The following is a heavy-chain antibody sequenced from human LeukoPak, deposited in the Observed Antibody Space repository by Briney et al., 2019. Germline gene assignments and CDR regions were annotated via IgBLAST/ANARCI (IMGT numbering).Heavy chain of an antibody. CDR1: GGSISSYY. CDR2: IYYSGST. Sequence: SETLSLTCTVSGGSISSYYWSWIRQPPGKGLEWIGYIYYSGSTNYNPSLKSRVTISVDTSKNQFSLKLSSVTAADTAVYYCARDGVRQWLSFDPWGQGTLVTVSS. CDR3: ARDGVRQWLSFDP. D-gene: IGHD6-19*01. V-gene: IGHV4-59*01. J-gene: IGHJ5*02.